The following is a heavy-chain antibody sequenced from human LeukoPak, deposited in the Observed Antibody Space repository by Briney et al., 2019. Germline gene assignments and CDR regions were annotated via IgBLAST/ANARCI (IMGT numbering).Heavy chain of an antibody. CDR1: GFTFSSYA. D-gene: IGHD6-13*01. V-gene: IGHV3-23*01. CDR3: AKDTSTRWYSSTPLPGDY. J-gene: IGHJ4*02. Sequence: GGSLRLSCAASGFTFSSYAMSWVRQAPGKGLEWVSGVTGSGGNTYYADSVKGRFTISRDNSKNTLYLQMSNLRAEDTAIYYCAKDTSTRWYSSTPLPGDYWGQGTLVTVSS. CDR2: VTGSGGNT.